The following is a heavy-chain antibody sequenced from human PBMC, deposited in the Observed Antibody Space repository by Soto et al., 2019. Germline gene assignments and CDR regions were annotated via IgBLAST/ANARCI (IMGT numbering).Heavy chain of an antibody. D-gene: IGHD3-22*01. V-gene: IGHV3-48*03. Sequence: GGSLRLSCAASGFTFSSYEMNWVRQAPGKGLEWVSYISSSGSTIYYADSVKGRFTISRDNAKNSLYLQMNSLRAEDTAVYYCARAPRYSSGYHNLAFDYWGQGTRVTVSS. CDR3: ARAPRYSSGYHNLAFDY. CDR1: GFTFSSYE. J-gene: IGHJ4*02. CDR2: ISSSGSTI.